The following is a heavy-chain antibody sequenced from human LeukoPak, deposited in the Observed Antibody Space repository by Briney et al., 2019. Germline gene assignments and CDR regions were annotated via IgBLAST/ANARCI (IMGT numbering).Heavy chain of an antibody. CDR2: ISSSSSYI. CDR1: GFTFSGYS. D-gene: IGHD4-17*01. CDR3: ARVNDYRDFNWFDP. V-gene: IGHV3-21*01. J-gene: IGHJ5*02. Sequence: AGGSLRLSCAASGFTFSGYSMSWVRQAPGKGLEWVSSISSSSSYIYYADSVKGRFTISRDNAKNSLYLQMNSLRAEDTAVYYCARVNDYRDFNWFDPWGQGTLVTVSS.